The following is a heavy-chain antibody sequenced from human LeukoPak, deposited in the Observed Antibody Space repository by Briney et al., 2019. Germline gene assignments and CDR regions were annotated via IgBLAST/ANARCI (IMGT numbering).Heavy chain of an antibody. D-gene: IGHD4-11*01. V-gene: IGHV1-69*04. CDR3: ARDRYYSNFGWFDP. J-gene: IGHJ5*02. CDR2: IIPILGIA. CDR1: GGTFSSYA. Sequence: GASVKVSCKASGGTFSSYAISWVRQAPAQGLEWMGRIIPILGIANYAQKFQGRVTITADKSTSTAYMELSSLRSEDTAVYYCARDRYYSNFGWFDPWGQGTLVTVSS.